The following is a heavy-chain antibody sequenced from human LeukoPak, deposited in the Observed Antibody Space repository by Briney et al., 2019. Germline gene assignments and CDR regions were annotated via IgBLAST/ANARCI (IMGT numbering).Heavy chain of an antibody. CDR3: ARVPAGIYYDSSGYPDY. CDR2: ISAYNGNT. Sequence: ASVKVSCKASGYTFTSYGISWVRQAPGQGLEWMGWISAYNGNTNYAQKLQGRVTMTTDTSMSTAYMELRSLRSDDTAVYYCARVPAGIYYDSSGYPDYWGQGTLVTVSS. J-gene: IGHJ4*02. CDR1: GYTFTSYG. V-gene: IGHV1-18*01. D-gene: IGHD3-22*01.